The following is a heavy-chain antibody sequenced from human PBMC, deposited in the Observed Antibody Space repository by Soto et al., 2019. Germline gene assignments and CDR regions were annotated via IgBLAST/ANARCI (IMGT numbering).Heavy chain of an antibody. CDR3: ARGGGPYVWFNEF. V-gene: IGHV1-69*13. Sequence: SVKVSCKDSGGLFSSFAISWVRQAPGQGLEWMGGTIPVFGTTNYAQKFQGRVTITADESTNTAYMEPSSLTSDDTAMYYCARGGGPYVWFNEFWGQGTQVTVSS. J-gene: IGHJ4*02. CDR1: GGLFSSFA. CDR2: TIPVFGTT. D-gene: IGHD3-16*01.